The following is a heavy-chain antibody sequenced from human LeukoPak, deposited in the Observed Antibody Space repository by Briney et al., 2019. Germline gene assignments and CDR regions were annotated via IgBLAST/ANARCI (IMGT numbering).Heavy chain of an antibody. CDR2: INPSGGST. CDR3: AADLGEVDSGSLDY. V-gene: IGHV1-46*01. CDR1: GYTFTSYY. D-gene: IGHD1-26*01. J-gene: IGHJ4*02. Sequence: ASVKFSCKASGYTFTSYYMHWVRQAPGQGLEWMGLINPSGGSTSYAQKFQGRVTMTRDTSTSTVYMELSSLRSEDTAVYYCAADLGEVDSGSLDYWGQGTLVTVSS.